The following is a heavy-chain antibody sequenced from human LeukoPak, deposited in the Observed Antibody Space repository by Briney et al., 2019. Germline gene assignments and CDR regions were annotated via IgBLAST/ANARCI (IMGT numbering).Heavy chain of an antibody. Sequence: ASVKVSCKPSGYTFINYGITWVRQVPGQGLEWMGWINTYRDNANYVQKLQGRVTMTTDTSTNTAYMELRSLRSDDTDVYYCARAPPFDSSGGRLSAQFFQHWGQGTLVTVSS. CDR1: GYTFINYG. V-gene: IGHV1-18*01. D-gene: IGHD3-22*01. J-gene: IGHJ1*01. CDR3: ARAPPFDSSGGRLSAQFFQH. CDR2: INTYRDNA.